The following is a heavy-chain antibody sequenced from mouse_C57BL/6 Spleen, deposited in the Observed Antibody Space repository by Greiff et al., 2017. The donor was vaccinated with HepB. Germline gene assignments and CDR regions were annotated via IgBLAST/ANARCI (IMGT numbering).Heavy chain of an antibody. D-gene: IGHD1-1*01. CDR3: AIYYGSSRGAYYFDY. Sequence: QVQLQQPGAELVKPGASVKVSCKASGYTFTSYWMHWVKQRPGQGLEWIGRIHPSDSDTNYNQKFKGKATLTVDKSSSTAYMQLSSLTSEDSAVYYCAIYYGSSRGAYYFDYWGQGTTLTVSS. V-gene: IGHV1-74*01. CDR1: GYTFTSYW. J-gene: IGHJ2*01. CDR2: IHPSDSDT.